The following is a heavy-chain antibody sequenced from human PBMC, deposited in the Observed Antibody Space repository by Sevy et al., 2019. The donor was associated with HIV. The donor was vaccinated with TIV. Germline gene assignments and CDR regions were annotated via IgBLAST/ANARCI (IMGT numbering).Heavy chain of an antibody. V-gene: IGHV4-34*01. J-gene: IGHJ4*02. D-gene: IGHD3-10*01. Sequence: SETLSLTCAVYGGSFSGYYWSWIRQPPGKGLEWIGEINHSGSTNYNPSLKSRVTISVDTSKSQFSLKLSSVTAADTAVYYCARGARITMVRGVISFDYWGQRTLVTVSS. CDR2: INHSGST. CDR1: GGSFSGYY. CDR3: ARGARITMVRGVISFDY.